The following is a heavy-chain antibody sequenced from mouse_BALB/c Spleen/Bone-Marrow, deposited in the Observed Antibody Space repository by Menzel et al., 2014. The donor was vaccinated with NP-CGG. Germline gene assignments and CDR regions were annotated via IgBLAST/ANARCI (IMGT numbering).Heavy chain of an antibody. V-gene: IGHV1S81*02. CDR3: TREGDSTFAY. CDR2: INPSNGGT. D-gene: IGHD2-1*01. Sequence: QVQLKESGAELVKPGASVKLSCKASGYTFTSYYMYWVKQRPGQGLEWIGEINPSNGGTNFNEKFKSKATLTVDKSSSTEYMQLSIQTSEDSAVYDCTREGDSTFAYWGQGTLVTVSA. CDR1: GYTFTSYY. J-gene: IGHJ3*01.